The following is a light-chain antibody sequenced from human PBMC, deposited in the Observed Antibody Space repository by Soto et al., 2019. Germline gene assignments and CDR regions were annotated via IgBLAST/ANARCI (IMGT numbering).Light chain of an antibody. J-gene: IGLJ1*01. CDR2: EVT. CDR3: CSSAGGGTYV. CDR1: SSYVGSYDL. V-gene: IGLV2-23*02. Sequence: QSVLTQPASVSGSPGQSIAISCTGTSSYVGSYDLVSWYQQHPGKAPKLMIYEVTKRPSGVSSRFSGSKSGNTASLTISGLQAEDDADYYCCSSAGGGTYVFGTGTKVTV.